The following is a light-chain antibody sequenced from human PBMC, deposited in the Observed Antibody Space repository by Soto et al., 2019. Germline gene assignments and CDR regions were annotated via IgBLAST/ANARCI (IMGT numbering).Light chain of an antibody. CDR3: QQYASSQWT. J-gene: IGKJ1*01. CDR2: STS. Sequence: EIVLTQSPGTLSLSPGERVTLSCRASQSVCTSWLAWYQQKPGQSPRLLIYSTSSRATGIPDRFSGSGSETDFALNISRLEPEDSAVYYCQQYASSQWTFGQGTKVEIK. V-gene: IGKV3-20*01. CDR1: QSVCTSW.